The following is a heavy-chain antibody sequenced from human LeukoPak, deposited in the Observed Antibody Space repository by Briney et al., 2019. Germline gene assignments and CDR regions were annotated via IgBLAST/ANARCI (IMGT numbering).Heavy chain of an antibody. Sequence: SETLSLTCAVYGGSFSGYYWSWIRQPPGKGLEWIGSIYYSGSTYYNPSLKSRVTISVDTSKNQFSLKLSSVTAADTAVYYCARLDYGDYAGFDYWGQGTLVTVSS. CDR2: IYYSGST. V-gene: IGHV4-34*01. CDR3: ARLDYGDYAGFDY. D-gene: IGHD4-17*01. J-gene: IGHJ4*02. CDR1: GGSFSGYY.